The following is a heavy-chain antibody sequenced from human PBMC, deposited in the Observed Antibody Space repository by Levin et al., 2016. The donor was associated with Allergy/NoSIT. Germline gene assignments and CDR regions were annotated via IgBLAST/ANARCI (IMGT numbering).Heavy chain of an antibody. CDR3: ARELINWGWAYYFDF. V-gene: IGHV4-59*01. Sequence: RQAPGKGLEWIGYISNTGSTNYNPSLKSRVTISVDTSKNQFSLKLRSVTAADTAVYYCARELINWGWAYYFDFWGQGTLVTVSS. J-gene: IGHJ4*02. D-gene: IGHD7-27*01. CDR2: ISNTGST.